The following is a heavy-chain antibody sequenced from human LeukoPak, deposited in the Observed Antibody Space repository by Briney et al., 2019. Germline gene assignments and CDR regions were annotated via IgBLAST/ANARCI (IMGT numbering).Heavy chain of an antibody. CDR2: IIPLLGTP. V-gene: IGHV1-69*13. J-gene: IGHJ6*02. CDR3: AEDSSMVTTRGPYYYYYLDV. CDR1: VGTFTNYA. D-gene: IGHD4-17*01. Sequence: SLKVSCKASVGTFTNYAISWVRQAPGQGLEWMGGIIPLLGTPNYAQKFQGRVTITADDYTSTAYMELTSLRSEDTAVYYCAEDSSMVTTRGPYYYYYLDVWGQGTTVTVSS.